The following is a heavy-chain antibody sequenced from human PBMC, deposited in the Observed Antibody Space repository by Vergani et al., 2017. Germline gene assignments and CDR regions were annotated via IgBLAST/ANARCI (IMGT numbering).Heavy chain of an antibody. V-gene: IGHV3-73*02. CDR3: ARXIQLWSLWYFMDV. CDR1: GFTFSGST. J-gene: IGHJ6*02. Sequence: EVQLVESGGGLVQPGGSLKLSCAASGFTFSGSTMHWVRQASGKGLEWVCRIRTKGNSYATTYAASVKGRFTISRDDSKNTAYLQMNSLRTEDTAVYYCARXIQLWSLWYFMDVWGQGTTVTVSS. CDR2: IRTKGNSYAT. D-gene: IGHD5-18*01.